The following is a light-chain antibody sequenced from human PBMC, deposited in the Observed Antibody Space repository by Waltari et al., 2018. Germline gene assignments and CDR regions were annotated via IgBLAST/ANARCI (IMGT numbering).Light chain of an antibody. J-gene: IGKJ1*01. CDR3: QQYNNWPPWT. CDR1: QIVSST. CDR2: GAS. Sequence: CRASQIVSSTLAWYQEKPGHAPRLLIYGASTSATGIPARFSGSGSGTEFTLTISSLQSEDFAVYYCQQYNNWPPWTFGQGTKVEIK. V-gene: IGKV3-15*01.